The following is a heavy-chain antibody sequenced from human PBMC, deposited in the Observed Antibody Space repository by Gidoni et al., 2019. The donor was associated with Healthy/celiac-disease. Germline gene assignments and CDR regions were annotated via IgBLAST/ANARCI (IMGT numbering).Heavy chain of an antibody. CDR1: GVTFSSYG. CDR2: IWYDGSNK. CDR3: ARGGWSGGYDSYYFDY. Sequence: QVQLVESGGGVVQPGRSLRLACAASGVTFSSYGMHWVRQAPGKGLEWVAVIWYDGSNKYYADSVKGRFTISRDNSKNTLYLQMNSLRAEDTAVYYCARGGWSGGYDSYYFDYWGQGTLVTVSS. V-gene: IGHV3-33*01. J-gene: IGHJ4*02. D-gene: IGHD5-12*01.